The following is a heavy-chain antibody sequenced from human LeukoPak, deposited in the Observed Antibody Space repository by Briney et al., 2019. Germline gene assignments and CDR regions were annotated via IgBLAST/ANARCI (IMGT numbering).Heavy chain of an antibody. Sequence: PGGSLTLFCTPSGFTFTNHAMSWARHAPGKGLEWVTGISHSGDNTYYTDSVKGRFAIARDNFENMVYLQMHTLKADDTAIYYGAKVMTEGPSARYYGMDVWGQGTTVTVSS. J-gene: IGHJ6*02. CDR2: ISHSGDNT. CDR1: GFTFTNHA. CDR3: AKVMTEGPSARYYGMDV. V-gene: IGHV3-23*01.